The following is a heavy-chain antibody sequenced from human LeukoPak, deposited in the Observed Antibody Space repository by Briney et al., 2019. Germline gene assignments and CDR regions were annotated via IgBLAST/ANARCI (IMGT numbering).Heavy chain of an antibody. D-gene: IGHD1-26*01. J-gene: IGHJ4*02. CDR1: GFIFTSYA. CDR2: ISYDGSNK. V-gene: IGHV3-33*06. CDR3: AKRGSKWDLDN. Sequence: GRSLRLSCAASGFIFTSYAMQWVRQAPGKGLEWVAVISYDGSNKYYADSVKGRFTISKDTSKNTLYLQMSSLRAEDTAIYYCAKRGSKWDLDNWGQGTLVTVSS.